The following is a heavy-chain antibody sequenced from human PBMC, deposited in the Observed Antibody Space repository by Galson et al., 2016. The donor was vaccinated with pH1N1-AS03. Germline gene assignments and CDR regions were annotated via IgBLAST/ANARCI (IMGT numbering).Heavy chain of an antibody. CDR2: ISYDGSYN. J-gene: IGHJ4*02. Sequence: SLRLSCAASGFTFNTYTMHWVRQAPGKGLEWVAVISYDGSYNYSADSVKGRFTISRDNSKNTLYLQMNSLRAEDTALYYCARDLGDYYDSSGNFDYWGQGTLVTVSS. CDR1: GFTFNTYT. D-gene: IGHD3-22*01. CDR3: ARDLGDYYDSSGNFDY. V-gene: IGHV3-30*04.